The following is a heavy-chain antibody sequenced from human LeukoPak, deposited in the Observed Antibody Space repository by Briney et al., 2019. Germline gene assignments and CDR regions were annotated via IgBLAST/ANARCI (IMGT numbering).Heavy chain of an antibody. Sequence: GGSLRLSCAASGFTFSYYGFHWVRQAPGKGLEWVAFIRYDGNDKLYTESVKGRFTISRDTSRNTLFLQLNSLRLEDTGVYYCAKDLMRDRWFGESWGQGTLVTVSS. CDR2: IRYDGNDK. D-gene: IGHD3-10*01. V-gene: IGHV3-30*02. CDR3: AKDLMRDRWFGES. J-gene: IGHJ5*02. CDR1: GFTFSYYG.